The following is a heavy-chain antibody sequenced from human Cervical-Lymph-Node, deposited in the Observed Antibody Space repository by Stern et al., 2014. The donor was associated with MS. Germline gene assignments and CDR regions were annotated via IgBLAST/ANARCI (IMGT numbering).Heavy chain of an antibody. D-gene: IGHD3-3*01. J-gene: IGHJ4*02. CDR1: GGSVSSGSSY. CDR2: LSYSGNT. Sequence: VQLVESGPGLVKPSQTLSLTCTASGGSVSSGSSYWSWIRPRPGKGLEWIGYLSYSGNTYYSPSLQSRLTISMDTSKNQFSLKLRSVTAADTAIYYCARVTEFLRFFYPDYWGQGTLVTVSS. CDR3: ARVTEFLRFFYPDY. V-gene: IGHV4-31*03.